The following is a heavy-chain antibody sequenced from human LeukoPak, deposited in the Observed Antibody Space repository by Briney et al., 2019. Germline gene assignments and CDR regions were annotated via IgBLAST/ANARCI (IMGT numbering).Heavy chain of an antibody. D-gene: IGHD3-3*01. V-gene: IGHV1-2*02. J-gene: IGHJ3*02. CDR2: INPNSGGA. CDR1: GYTFTGYY. CDR3: ARVLEWLAPYDAFDI. Sequence: ASVKVSCKASGYTFTGYYMHWVRRAPGQGLQWMGWINPNSGGANYAQNFQGRVTMTRDTSISTAYMELSRLRSDDTAVHYCARVLEWLAPYDAFDIWGQGTMVTVSS.